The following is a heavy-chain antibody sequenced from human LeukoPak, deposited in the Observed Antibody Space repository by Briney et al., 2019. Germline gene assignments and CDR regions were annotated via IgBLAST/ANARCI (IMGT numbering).Heavy chain of an antibody. V-gene: IGHV3-7*01. D-gene: IGHD2-15*01. CDR2: INLDGSEK. CDR3: ARYWSGGSCWDY. Sequence: PGGSLRLSCAASGFTFSNHWMSWVRQAPGKGLEWVANINLDGSEKYYVDSMKGRFTISRDNVKNSLSLQMNSLRAGDTAIYYCARYWSGGSCWDYWGQGTLVTVSS. J-gene: IGHJ4*02. CDR1: GFTFSNHW.